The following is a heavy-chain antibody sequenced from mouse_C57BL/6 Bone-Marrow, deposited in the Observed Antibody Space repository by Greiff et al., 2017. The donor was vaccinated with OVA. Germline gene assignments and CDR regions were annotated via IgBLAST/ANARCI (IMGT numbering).Heavy chain of an antibody. Sequence: DVKLQESGPGLVKPSQTVFLTCTVTGISITTGNYRWSWIRQFPGNKLEWIGYIYYSGTITYNPSLTSRTTITRDTPKNQFFLEMNSLTAEDTATYYCARDSYYYAMDYWGQGTSVTVSS. CDR1: GISITTGNYR. V-gene: IGHV3-5*01. CDR3: ARDSYYYAMDY. CDR2: IYYSGTI. J-gene: IGHJ4*01.